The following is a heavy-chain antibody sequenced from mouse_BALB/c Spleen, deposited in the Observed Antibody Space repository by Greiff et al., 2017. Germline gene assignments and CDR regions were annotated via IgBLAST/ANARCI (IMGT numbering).Heavy chain of an antibody. CDR1: GYSITSDYA. D-gene: IGHD1-1*01. CDR2: ISYSGST. J-gene: IGHJ3*01. V-gene: IGHV3-2*02. CDR3: ADGSWFAY. Sequence: DVQLQESGPGLVKPSQSLSLTCTVTGYSITSDYAWNWIRQFPGNKLEWMGYISYSGSTSYNPSLKSRISITRDTSKNQFFLQLNSVTTEDTATYYCADGSWFAYWGQGTLVTVSA.